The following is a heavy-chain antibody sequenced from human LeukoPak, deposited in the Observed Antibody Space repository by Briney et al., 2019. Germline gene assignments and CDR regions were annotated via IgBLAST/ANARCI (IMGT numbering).Heavy chain of an antibody. CDR2: INHSGST. V-gene: IGHV4-34*01. D-gene: IGHD2-2*02. CDR3: ARVSLRGSRKKDIVVVPAAISAYDY. CDR1: GGSFSGYY. Sequence: SETLSLTCAVYGGSFSGYYWSWIRQPPGKGLEWIGEINHSGSTNYNPSLKSRVTISVDTSKNQFSLKLSSVTAADTAVYYCARVSLRGSRKKDIVVVPAAISAYDYWGQGTLVTVSS. J-gene: IGHJ4*02.